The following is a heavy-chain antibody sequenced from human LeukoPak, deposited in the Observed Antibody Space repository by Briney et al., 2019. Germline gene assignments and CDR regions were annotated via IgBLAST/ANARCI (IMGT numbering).Heavy chain of an antibody. D-gene: IGHD6-19*01. CDR1: GGSISSYY. CDR3: ARDAVAGVGLNYFDF. J-gene: IGHJ4*02. CDR2: IYTTGTT. V-gene: IGHV4-4*07. Sequence: PSETLSLTCTVSGGSISSYYWGWVRQPAGKGLEWIGRIYTTGTTNYNPSLKSRVTISVDKSKNQFSLKVSSVTAADTAVYYCARDAVAGVGLNYFDFWGQGTLVTVSS.